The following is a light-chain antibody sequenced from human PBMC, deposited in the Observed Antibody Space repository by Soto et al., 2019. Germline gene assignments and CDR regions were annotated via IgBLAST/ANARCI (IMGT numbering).Light chain of an antibody. V-gene: IGKV3-15*01. CDR2: DAS. J-gene: IGKJ1*01. CDR3: QQYTKWRT. CDR1: QSVGKN. Sequence: EIVLTQSPGTLSLSPGERATLSCRASQSVGKNLAWYQQRPGQAPRLLIYDASTRATGIPARITGSGSGTEFTLTISSLQSEDFAVYYCQQYTKWRTFGQGTKVDIK.